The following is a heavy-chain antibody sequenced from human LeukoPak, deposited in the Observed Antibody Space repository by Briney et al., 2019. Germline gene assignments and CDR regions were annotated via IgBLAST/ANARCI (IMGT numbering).Heavy chain of an antibody. V-gene: IGHV7-4-1*02. D-gene: IGHD3-16*01. CDR1: GYTFTVYS. CDR3: ARDASMINFDY. CDR2: ITTSTGKP. Sequence: GASVKVSCKASGYTFTVYSINWLRQAPGQGLEWMGWITTSTGKPTYAQGFTGRFVFSLDTSVSTTYLHINSLKAEDTAVYYCARDASMINFDYWGQGSLGTVSS. J-gene: IGHJ4*02.